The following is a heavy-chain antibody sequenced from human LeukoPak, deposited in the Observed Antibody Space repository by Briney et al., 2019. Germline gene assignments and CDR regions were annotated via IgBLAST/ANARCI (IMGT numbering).Heavy chain of an antibody. CDR2: INGDGSWT. CDR3: VSFYETY. D-gene: IGHD2-2*01. J-gene: IGHJ4*02. V-gene: IGHV3-74*01. CDR1: GFAFNTYA. Sequence: PGGSLRLSCITSGFAFNTYAMHWVRQAPGKGLVWVSHINGDGSWTTYADSVKGRFTISKDNAKNTVYLQMNNLRAEDTAVYYCVSFYETYWGRGTLVTVSS.